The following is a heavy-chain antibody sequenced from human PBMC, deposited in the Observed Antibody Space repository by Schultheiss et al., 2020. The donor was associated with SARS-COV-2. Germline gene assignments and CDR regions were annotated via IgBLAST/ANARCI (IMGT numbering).Heavy chain of an antibody. CDR2: IYSGGST. V-gene: IGHV3-53*01. Sequence: GGSLRLSCAASGFTVSNNYMSWVRQAPGKGLEWVSVIYSGGSTYYADSVKGRFTISRDNSKNTLYLQMNSLRAEDTAVYYCASDVLLWFGEPRYFDYWGQGTLVTVSS. J-gene: IGHJ4*02. CDR3: ASDVLLWFGEPRYFDY. D-gene: IGHD3-10*01. CDR1: GFTVSNNY.